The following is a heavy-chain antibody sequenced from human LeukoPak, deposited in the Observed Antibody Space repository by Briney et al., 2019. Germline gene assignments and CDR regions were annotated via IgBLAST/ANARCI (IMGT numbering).Heavy chain of an antibody. V-gene: IGHV4-59*07. Sequence: RTSDTLSLTCTLSGDSISSYYWSWIRQPPGEGLEWIGYSYHTGSTNYNPSLKSRVTISVDTSKNQFSLKLSSVTAGDTAVYYCATGYSSTWYYFDYWGQGTLVTVSS. J-gene: IGHJ4*02. CDR3: ATGYSSTWYYFDY. CDR2: SYHTGST. D-gene: IGHD6-13*01. CDR1: GDSISSYY.